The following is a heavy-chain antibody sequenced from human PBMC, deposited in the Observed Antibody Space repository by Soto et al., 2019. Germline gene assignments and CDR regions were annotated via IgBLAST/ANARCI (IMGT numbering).Heavy chain of an antibody. CDR3: ARDLDGSGSYFTNY. Sequence: GASVKVSCKTSGYTFSSIGISWVRQAPGQGLEWMGWISPHKGDTYYAQRLQGRVTMTTDTSTNTAYMELRSLRSDDTAVYFCARDLDGSGSYFTNYWGPGTLVTVS. CDR2: ISPHKGDT. CDR1: GYTFSSIG. V-gene: IGHV1-18*01. D-gene: IGHD3-10*01. J-gene: IGHJ4*02.